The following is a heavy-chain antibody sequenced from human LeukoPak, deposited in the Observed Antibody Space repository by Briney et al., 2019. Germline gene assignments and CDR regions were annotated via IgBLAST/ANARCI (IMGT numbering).Heavy chain of an antibody. CDR1: GFTFSSYS. Sequence: GGSLRLSCAASGFTFSSYSMNWVRQAPGKGLEWVSSISSSSYIYYADSVKGRFTISRDNAKNSLYLQMNSLRAEDTAVYYCARDPHCSSTSCYNNGMDVWGQGTTVTVSS. CDR2: ISSSSYI. D-gene: IGHD2-2*02. V-gene: IGHV3-21*01. J-gene: IGHJ6*02. CDR3: ARDPHCSSTSCYNNGMDV.